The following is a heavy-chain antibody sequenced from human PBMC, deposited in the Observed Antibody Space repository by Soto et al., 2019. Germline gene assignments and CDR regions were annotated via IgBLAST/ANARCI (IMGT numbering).Heavy chain of an antibody. D-gene: IGHD6-13*01. V-gene: IGHV3-30-3*01. CDR2: ISYDGSNK. CDR1: GFTFSSYA. CDR3: AREYWQQLERGAEVFDN. J-gene: IGHJ4*02. Sequence: QVQLVESGGGVVQPGRSLRLSCAASGFTFSSYAMHWVRQAPGKGLEWVAAISYDGSNKYYADSVKGRFTISRDNSKNTLYLQMNSLRAEDTAVYYCAREYWQQLERGAEVFDNWGQGTLVTVSS.